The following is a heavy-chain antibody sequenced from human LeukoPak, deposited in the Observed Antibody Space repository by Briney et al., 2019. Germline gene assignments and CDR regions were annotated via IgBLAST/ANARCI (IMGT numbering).Heavy chain of an antibody. CDR2: LLYRGST. D-gene: IGHD1-14*01. CDR1: GASISDYY. J-gene: IGHJ2*01. CDR3: ARTGRRGYSDF. V-gene: IGHV4-59*01. Sequence: PSETLSLTCNVSGASISDYYWSWVRQSPEKGLEWIVSLLYRGSTHYNPSLRSRVAISHDTSNNQFSLKLTSVTTTDTAVYYCARTGRRGYSDFWGRGALVTVSS.